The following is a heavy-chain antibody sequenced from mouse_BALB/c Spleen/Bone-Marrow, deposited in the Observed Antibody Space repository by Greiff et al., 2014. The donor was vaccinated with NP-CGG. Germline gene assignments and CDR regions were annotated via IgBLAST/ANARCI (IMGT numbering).Heavy chain of an antibody. V-gene: IGHV6-6*02. D-gene: IGHD1-1*01. CDR3: TRQPYYGYFDY. CDR2: IRLKSNNYAT. J-gene: IGHJ2*01. Sequence: VKLMESGGGLVQPGGSMKLSCVASGFTFSNYWMNWVRQSPEKGLEWVAEIRLKSNNYATHYAESVKGRFTISRDDSKSSVYLQMNNLRAEDTGIYYCTRQPYYGYFDYWGQGTTLTVSS. CDR1: GFTFSNYW.